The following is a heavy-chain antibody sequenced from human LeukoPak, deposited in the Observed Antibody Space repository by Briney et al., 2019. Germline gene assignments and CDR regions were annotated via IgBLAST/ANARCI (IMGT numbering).Heavy chain of an antibody. Sequence: AETLSLTCAVYGVSFSGYYWSWIRQAPGKGLEWIGEINHSGSTNYHPSLKSRVTISVDTSKNQFSLKLSSVPAADTAVYYCARGANYYDSSGYYYLFDYWGQGTLVTVSS. CDR3: ARGANYYDSSGYYYLFDY. CDR1: GVSFSGYY. CDR2: INHSGST. D-gene: IGHD3-22*01. V-gene: IGHV4-34*01. J-gene: IGHJ4*02.